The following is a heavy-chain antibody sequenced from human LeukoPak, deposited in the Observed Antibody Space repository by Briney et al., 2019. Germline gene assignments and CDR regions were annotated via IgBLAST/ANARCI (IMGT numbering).Heavy chain of an antibody. CDR1: GFTFSSYA. Sequence: PGGSLRLSCAAPGFTFSSYAMHWVRQAPGKGLEWVSTISPSGAATSYADSVKGRFTISRDNSKNTLYLQMNSLRAEDTAIYYCAKKPAGKGGWFDPWGQGTLVTVSS. J-gene: IGHJ5*02. V-gene: IGHV3-23*01. CDR3: AKKPAGKGGWFDP. D-gene: IGHD6-13*01. CDR2: ISPSGAAT.